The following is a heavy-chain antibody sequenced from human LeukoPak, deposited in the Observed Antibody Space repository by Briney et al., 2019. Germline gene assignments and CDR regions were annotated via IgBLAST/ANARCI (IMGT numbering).Heavy chain of an antibody. D-gene: IGHD3-3*01. CDR3: ARRGNDFWSGYSRYYFDY. CDR2: IYYSGST. Sequence: SETLSLTCTVSGGSLSSYYWSWIRQPPGKGLEWIGYIYYSGSTNYNPSLKSRVTISVDTSKNQFSLKLSSVTAADTAVYYCARRGNDFWSGYSRYYFDYWGQGTLVTVSS. V-gene: IGHV4-59*08. J-gene: IGHJ4*02. CDR1: GGSLSSYY.